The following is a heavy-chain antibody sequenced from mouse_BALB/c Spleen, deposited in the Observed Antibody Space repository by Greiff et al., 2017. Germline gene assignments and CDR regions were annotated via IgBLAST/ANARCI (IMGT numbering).Heavy chain of an antibody. CDR3: ARGDGPSMDY. Sequence: VKLQESGPELVKPGASVKMSCKASGYTFTDYVISWVKQRTGQGLEWIGEIYPGSGSTYYNEKFKGKATLTADKSSNTAYMQLSSLTSEDSAVYFCARGDGPSMDYWGQGTSVTVSS. CDR2: IYPGSGST. CDR1: GYTFTDYV. D-gene: IGHD2-3*01. V-gene: IGHV1-77*01. J-gene: IGHJ4*01.